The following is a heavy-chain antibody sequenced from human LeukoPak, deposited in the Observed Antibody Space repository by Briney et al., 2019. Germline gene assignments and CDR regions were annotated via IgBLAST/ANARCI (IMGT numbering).Heavy chain of an antibody. D-gene: IGHD1-26*01. CDR1: GFTFSSYG. J-gene: IGHJ3*02. Sequence: GGSLRLSCAASGFTFSSYGMHWVRQAPGKGLEWVAFIRYDGSNKYYADSVKGRFTISRDNSKNTLYLQMNSLRAEDTAVYYRAKGGSRDDAFDIWGQGTMVTVSS. CDR3: AKGGSRDDAFDI. V-gene: IGHV3-30*02. CDR2: IRYDGSNK.